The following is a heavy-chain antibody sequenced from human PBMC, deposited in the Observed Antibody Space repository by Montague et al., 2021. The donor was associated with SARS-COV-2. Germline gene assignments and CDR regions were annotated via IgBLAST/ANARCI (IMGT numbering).Heavy chain of an antibody. Sequence: SETLSLTCAVSGASITDFYWSWIRRPPVKGLQRVGYVHHSGVTNYNPSLKSRVTISIDTPKSRFSLNLRSVTAADTAVYFCARITEVVPFDFWGRGTLVSVSS. CDR2: VHHSGVT. D-gene: IGHD2-15*01. J-gene: IGHJ4*02. V-gene: IGHV4-59*01. CDR3: ARITEVVPFDF. CDR1: GASITDFY.